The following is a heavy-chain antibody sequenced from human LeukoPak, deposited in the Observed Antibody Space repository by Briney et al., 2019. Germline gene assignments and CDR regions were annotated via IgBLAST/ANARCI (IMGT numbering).Heavy chain of an antibody. Sequence: SETLSLTCTVSGGSTSSYYWSWIRQPPGKGLEWIGHIYHNGSTKYSPSLKSRATISVDTSKSQFSLRLASVTAADTAVYYCARMRSGIYGMDVWGQGTTVTVSS. CDR2: IYHNGST. CDR1: GGSTSSYY. CDR3: ARMRSGIYGMDV. V-gene: IGHV4-59*01. D-gene: IGHD3-3*01. J-gene: IGHJ6*02.